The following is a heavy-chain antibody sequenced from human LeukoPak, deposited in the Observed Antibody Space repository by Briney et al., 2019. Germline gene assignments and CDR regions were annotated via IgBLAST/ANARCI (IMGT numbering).Heavy chain of an antibody. CDR1: GFSFSSYG. CDR3: AKAQYSSGWYARCDY. Sequence: GGSLRLSCAASGFSFSSYGMHWVRQAPGKGLEWVAVIWYDGRNKYYGDSVKGRFAISRDNSKNTLYLQMHSLRAEDTAVYYCAKAQYSSGWYARCDYWGQGTLVTVSS. D-gene: IGHD6-19*01. J-gene: IGHJ4*02. V-gene: IGHV3-33*06. CDR2: IWYDGRNK.